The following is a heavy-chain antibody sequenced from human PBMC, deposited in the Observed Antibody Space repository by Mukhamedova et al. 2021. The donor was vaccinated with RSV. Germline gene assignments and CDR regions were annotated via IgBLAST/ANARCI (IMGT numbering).Heavy chain of an antibody. J-gene: IGHJ4*02. CDR3: ARTWHDRKLDL. Sequence: KGRFTISRDGSRDSLYLHMNSLKTEDTAVYYCARTWHDRKLDLWGQGTLVTVSS. V-gene: IGHV3-72*01. D-gene: IGHD3-22*01.